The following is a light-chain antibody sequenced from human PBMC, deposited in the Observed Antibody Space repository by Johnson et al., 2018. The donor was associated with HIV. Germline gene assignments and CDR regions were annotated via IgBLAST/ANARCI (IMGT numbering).Light chain of an antibody. CDR3: GTWDSSLSAL. CDR1: SSNIGNNY. CDR2: ENN. V-gene: IGLV1-51*02. Sequence: QSILTQPPSVSAAPGQKVTISCSGSSSNIGNNYVSWYQQLQGTAPKLLIYENNKRPSGIPDRLSGSKSGTSATLGITGLQTGDEADYYCGTWDSSLSALFGTGTKVTVL. J-gene: IGLJ1*01.